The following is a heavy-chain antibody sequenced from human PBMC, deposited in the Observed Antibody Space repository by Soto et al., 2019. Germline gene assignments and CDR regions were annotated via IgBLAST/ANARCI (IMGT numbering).Heavy chain of an antibody. CDR2: IYYSGST. D-gene: IGHD6-13*01. CDR1: GGSISSYY. J-gene: IGHJ6*02. Sequence: QVQLQESGPGLVKPSETLSLTCTVSGGSISSYYWSWIRQPPGKGLEWIGYIYYSGSTNYNPSLQSLVTISVYPSKNQFSLKLSSVTAADTAVYYCASSNIAAAGFYYYGMDVWGRGTTVTVSS. CDR3: ASSNIAAAGFYYYGMDV. V-gene: IGHV4-59*01.